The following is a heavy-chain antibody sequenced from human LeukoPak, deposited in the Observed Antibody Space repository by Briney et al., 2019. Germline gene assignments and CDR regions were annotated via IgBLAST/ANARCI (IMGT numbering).Heavy chain of an antibody. CDR3: VRDKTGYYGYYFDY. J-gene: IGHJ4*02. D-gene: IGHD3-9*01. CDR2: INHSGST. CDR1: GGSFSGYY. Sequence: SETLSLTCAVYGGSFSGYYWSWIRQPPGKGLEWIGEINHSGSTNYNPSLKSRVTISVDTSKNQFSLKLSSVTAADTAVYYCVRDKTGYYGYYFDYWGQGTLVTVSS. V-gene: IGHV4-34*01.